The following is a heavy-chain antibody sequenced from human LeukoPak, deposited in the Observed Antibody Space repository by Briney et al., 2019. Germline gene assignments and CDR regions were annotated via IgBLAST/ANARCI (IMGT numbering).Heavy chain of an antibody. D-gene: IGHD5-18*01. V-gene: IGHV4-31*03. CDR2: IHSSGNT. CDR3: AQMDTAMGTH. Sequence: SETLSLTCTVSGDSISRGYYWVWIRQPPGKGLEWIGYIHSSGNTYYNPSLQNRLIISRDTNEDPLSLTLTSVTAADTAVYYCAQMDTAMGTHWGQGTLVTVSS. CDR1: GDSISRGYY. J-gene: IGHJ4*02.